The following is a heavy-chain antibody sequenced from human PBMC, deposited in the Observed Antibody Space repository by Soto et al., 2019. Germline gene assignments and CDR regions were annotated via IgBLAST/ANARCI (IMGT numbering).Heavy chain of an antibody. Sequence: SETLSLTCTVSGGSISSYYWSWIRQPPGKGLEWIGYIYYSGSTYYNPSLKSRVTISVDTSKNQFSLKLSSVTAADTAVYYCARHGDYDILTGYQSYNYYYYGMDVWGQGTTVTVSS. CDR3: ARHGDYDILTGYQSYNYYYYGMDV. V-gene: IGHV4-59*08. D-gene: IGHD3-9*01. CDR2: IYYSGST. J-gene: IGHJ6*02. CDR1: GGSISSYY.